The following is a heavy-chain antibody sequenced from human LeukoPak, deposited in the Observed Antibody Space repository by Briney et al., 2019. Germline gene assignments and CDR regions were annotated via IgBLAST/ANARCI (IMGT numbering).Heavy chain of an antibody. CDR2: IYSGGST. J-gene: IGHJ4*02. V-gene: IGHV3-53*01. CDR1: GFTVSSNH. CDR3: ARGYGSGSLFLDY. D-gene: IGHD3-10*01. Sequence: GGSLRLSCAASGFTVSSNHMSWVRQAPGKGLEWVSVIYSGGSTYYADSVKGRFTISRDNSKNTLYLQMNSLRAEDTAVHYCARGYGSGSLFLDYWGQGTLVTVSS.